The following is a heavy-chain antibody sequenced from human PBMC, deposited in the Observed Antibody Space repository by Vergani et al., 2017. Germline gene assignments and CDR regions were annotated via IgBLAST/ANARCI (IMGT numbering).Heavy chain of an antibody. J-gene: IGHJ5*01. D-gene: IGHD2-2*01. V-gene: IGHV3-15*01. CDR3: ARPNGASSWIDS. Sequence: VQLQESGPGLVKPPGTLSLTCAVSGDSISSNNCWTWVRQAPGKGLEWIGRIRSKNDGGTADYAAPLKGRFTISRDDSTSTLYLQMNSLKTEDTAVYYCARPNGASSWIDSWGQGALVTVSS. CDR1: GDSISSNNC. CDR2: IRSKNDGGTA.